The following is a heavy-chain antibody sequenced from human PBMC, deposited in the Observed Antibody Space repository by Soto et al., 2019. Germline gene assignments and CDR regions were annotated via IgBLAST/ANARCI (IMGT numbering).Heavy chain of an antibody. CDR3: ARDPFGVAAAGIRLDP. V-gene: IGHV1-46*01. CDR1: GYTFTSYY. J-gene: IGHJ5*02. CDR2: INPSGGST. D-gene: IGHD6-13*01. Sequence: ASVKVSCKASGYTFTSYYMHWVRQAPGQGLEWMGIINPSGGSTSYAQKFQGRVTMTRDTSTSTVYMELSSLRSEDTAVYYCARDPFGVAAAGIRLDPWGQGTLVTVS.